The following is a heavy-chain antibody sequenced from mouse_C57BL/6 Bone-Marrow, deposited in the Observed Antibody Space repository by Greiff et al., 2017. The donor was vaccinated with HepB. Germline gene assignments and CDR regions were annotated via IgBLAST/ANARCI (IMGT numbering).Heavy chain of an antibody. CDR3: TCNYLFDY. D-gene: IGHD2-1*01. CDR1: GFNIKDDY. Sequence: VQLQQSGAELVRPGASVKLSCTASGFNIKDDYMHWVKQRPEQGLEWIGWIDPENGDTEYASKFQGKATITADTSSNTAYLPLSSLTSEDTAVYYCTCNYLFDYWGQGTTLTVAS. J-gene: IGHJ2*01. CDR2: IDPENGDT. V-gene: IGHV14-4*01.